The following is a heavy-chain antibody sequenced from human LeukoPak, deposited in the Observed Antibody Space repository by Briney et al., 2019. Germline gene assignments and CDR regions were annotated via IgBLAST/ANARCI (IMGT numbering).Heavy chain of an antibody. J-gene: IGHJ4*02. D-gene: IGHD6-19*01. Sequence: GGSLRLSCAASGFTFSSYWMSWVRQAPGKGLEWVANIKQDGSEKYYVDSVKGRFTISRDNAKNSLYLQMNSLRAEDTAVYYCAKAGGVAGTVPLPFDYWGQGTLVTVSS. CDR3: AKAGGVAGTVPLPFDY. CDR2: IKQDGSEK. CDR1: GFTFSSYW. V-gene: IGHV3-7*03.